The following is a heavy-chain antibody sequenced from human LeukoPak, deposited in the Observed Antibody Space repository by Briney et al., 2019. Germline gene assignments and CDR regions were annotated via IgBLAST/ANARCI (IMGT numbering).Heavy chain of an antibody. J-gene: IGHJ6*02. CDR3: AREGGVLRFLEWSRNYYYGMDV. Sequence: ASVKVSCKASGYTFTSYAMHWVRQAPGQRLEWMGWISAYNGNTNYAQKLQVRVTMTTDTSTSTAYMELRSLRSDDTAVYYCAREGGVLRFLEWSRNYYYGMDVWGQGTTVTVSS. V-gene: IGHV1-18*01. D-gene: IGHD3-3*01. CDR1: GYTFTSYA. CDR2: ISAYNGNT.